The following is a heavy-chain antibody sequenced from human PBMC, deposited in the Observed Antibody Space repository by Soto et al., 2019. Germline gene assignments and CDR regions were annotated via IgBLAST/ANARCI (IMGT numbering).Heavy chain of an antibody. D-gene: IGHD6-13*01. Sequence: SETLSLTCSGSGGSINSGAYYWSWIRHYPGKGREWIGYIHYTGRTYYNPSLESRATISVDTSKKHFSLKLSSVTAADTAVYYCARVSATGTRWFDPWGQGTLVTVSS. CDR2: IHYTGRT. J-gene: IGHJ5*02. V-gene: IGHV4-31*03. CDR1: GGSINSGAYY. CDR3: ARVSATGTRWFDP.